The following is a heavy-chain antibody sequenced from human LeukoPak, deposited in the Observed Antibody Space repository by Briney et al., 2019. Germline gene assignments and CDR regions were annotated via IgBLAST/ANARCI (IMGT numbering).Heavy chain of an antibody. CDR3: LYGGYFQH. CDR1: GFTFSNYW. D-gene: IGHD3-16*01. CDR2: INSDARST. J-gene: IGHJ1*01. Sequence: GGSLRLSCAASGFTFSNYWMHWVRQAPGKGLVWVSRINSDARSTSYADSVKGRFTISRDNAKNTLYLQMNSLRAEDTAVYFCLYGGYFQHWGQGTLVTVSS. V-gene: IGHV3-74*01.